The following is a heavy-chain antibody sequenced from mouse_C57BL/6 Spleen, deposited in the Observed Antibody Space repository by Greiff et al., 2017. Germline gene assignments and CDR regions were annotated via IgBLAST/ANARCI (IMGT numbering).Heavy chain of an antibody. CDR2: IYPRSGNT. Sequence: VHLVESGAELARPGASVKLSCKASGYTFTSYGISWVKQRTGQGLEWIGEIYPRSGNTYYNEKFKGKATLTADKSSSTAYMELRSLTSEDSAVYFCATYGQYYYAMDYWGQGTSVTVSS. D-gene: IGHD1-1*02. J-gene: IGHJ4*01. V-gene: IGHV1-81*01. CDR1: GYTFTSYG. CDR3: ATYGQYYYAMDY.